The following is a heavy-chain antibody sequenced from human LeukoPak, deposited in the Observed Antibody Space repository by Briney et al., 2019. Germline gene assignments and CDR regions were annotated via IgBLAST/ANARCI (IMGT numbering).Heavy chain of an antibody. J-gene: IGHJ6*03. Sequence: SETLSLTCTASGGSISSSSYYWGWIRQPPGKGLEWIGSIYYSGSTYYNPSLKSRVTISVDTSKNQFSLKLSSVTAADTAVYYCASCTALYYYYYYMDVWGKGTTVTVSS. V-gene: IGHV4-39*07. CDR3: ASCTALYYYYYYMDV. D-gene: IGHD5-18*01. CDR2: IYYSGST. CDR1: GGSISSSSYY.